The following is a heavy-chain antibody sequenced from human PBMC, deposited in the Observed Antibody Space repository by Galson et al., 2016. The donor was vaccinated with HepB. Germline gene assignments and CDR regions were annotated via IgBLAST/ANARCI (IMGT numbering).Heavy chain of an antibody. Sequence: SLRLSCAGSGFTFSSYWMSWVRQAPGKGLEWVANVKRDGSERYYVDSVKGRFTISRDNAKNSLFLQMNSLRVEDTAVYYCARGAKRGRPFGHRGQGNLVTLSS. CDR3: ARGAKRGRPFGH. J-gene: IGHJ4*02. D-gene: IGHD3-10*01. CDR1: GFTFSSYW. CDR2: VKRDGSER. V-gene: IGHV3-7*03.